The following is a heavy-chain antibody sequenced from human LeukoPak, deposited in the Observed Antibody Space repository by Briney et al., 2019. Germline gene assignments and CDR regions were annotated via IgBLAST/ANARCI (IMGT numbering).Heavy chain of an antibody. J-gene: IGHJ4*02. CDR3: ASTGY. V-gene: IGHV3-21*05. CDR1: GFTFSSYA. Sequence: PGGSLRLSCAASGFTFSSYAMSWVRQAPGKGLEWVSYIKGQFTISRDNAKNSLYLQMNSLRAEDTAVYCCASTGYWGQGTLVTVSS. CDR2: I. D-gene: IGHD2-8*02.